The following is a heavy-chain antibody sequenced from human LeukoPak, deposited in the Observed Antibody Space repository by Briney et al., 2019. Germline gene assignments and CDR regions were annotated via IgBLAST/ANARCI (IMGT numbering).Heavy chain of an antibody. CDR3: VRIFGVLRRDYYFDY. Sequence: SETLSLTCTVSGDSISVPSHCWVWIRQSPGKGLEWIGSLYNGVSGTYYNPSLKSRVTISPDTSKNQFSLSLTSVTDADTAIYYCVRIFGVLRRDYYFDYWGQGSLVTVSS. V-gene: IGHV4-39*07. J-gene: IGHJ4*02. CDR2: LYNGVSGT. CDR1: GDSISVPSHC. D-gene: IGHD3-3*01.